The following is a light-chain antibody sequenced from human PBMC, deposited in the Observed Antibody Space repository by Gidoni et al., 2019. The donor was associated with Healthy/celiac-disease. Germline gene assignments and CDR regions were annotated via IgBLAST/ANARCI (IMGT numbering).Light chain of an antibody. CDR3: CSYAGSYTFYV. J-gene: IGLJ1*01. V-gene: IGLV2-11*01. CDR2: DVS. Sequence: QPRSVSGSPGQSVTISCTGTSSDVGGYNYVSWYQQHPGKAPKLMIYDVSKRPSGVPDRFSGSKSGNTASLTISGLQADDEADYYCCSYAGSYTFYVFGTGTKVTVL. CDR1: SSDVGGYNY.